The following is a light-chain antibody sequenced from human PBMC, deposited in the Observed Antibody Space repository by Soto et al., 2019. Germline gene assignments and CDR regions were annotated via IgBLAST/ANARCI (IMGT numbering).Light chain of an antibody. CDR1: QSISDT. V-gene: IGKV3-15*01. J-gene: IGKJ1*01. CDR3: QQYDNWPWT. Sequence: EIVMTQSPATLSVSPGGRATLSCRASQSISDTLAWYQQKPGQAPRLLIYGASTRATGFPARFSGSGSGADFTLTISSLQSEDCAVYYCQQYDNWPWTFGQGTKVEIK. CDR2: GAS.